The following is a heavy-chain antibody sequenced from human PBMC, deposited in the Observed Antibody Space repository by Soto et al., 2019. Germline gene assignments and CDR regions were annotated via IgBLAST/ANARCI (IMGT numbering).Heavy chain of an antibody. CDR1: GFTFSSYT. V-gene: IGHV3-21*01. CDR2: ITSTRTYI. D-gene: IGHD2-21*02. J-gene: IGHJ4*02. CDR3: ARDEARDRGDKAFDD. Sequence: EVQLVEPGGGLVRPGGALRLSCAASGFTFSSYTMHWVRQAPGKGLEWVSSITSTRTYIYYPDSLKGRFAMSRDNANNSLFLQMNSLGPADTAVYYCARDEARDRGDKAFDDWGQGTVVTVSS.